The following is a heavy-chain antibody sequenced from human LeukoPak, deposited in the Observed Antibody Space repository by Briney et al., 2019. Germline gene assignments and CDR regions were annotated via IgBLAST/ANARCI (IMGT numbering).Heavy chain of an antibody. V-gene: IGHV1-2*06. CDR3: ARDYYGSGSYFTSHYYMDV. CDR1: GYTFTGYY. CDR2: INPNSGGT. Sequence: ASVKVSCKASGYTFTGYYMHLVRQAPGQGLEWMGRINPNSGGTNYAQKFQGRVTMTRDTSISTAYMELSRLRSDDTAVYYCARDYYGSGSYFTSHYYMDVWGKGTTVTVSS. J-gene: IGHJ6*03. D-gene: IGHD3-10*01.